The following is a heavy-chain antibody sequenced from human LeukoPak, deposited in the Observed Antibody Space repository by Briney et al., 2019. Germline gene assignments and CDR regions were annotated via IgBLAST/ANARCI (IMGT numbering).Heavy chain of an antibody. J-gene: IGHJ6*03. Sequence: GASVKVSCKASGYTFTSYGISWVRHAPGQGLDWMGCISAYNGNTNYAQKLQGRVTMTTDTSTSTAYMELRSLRSDDTAVYYCARDLASAPETSYYYYMDVWGKGTTVTVSS. V-gene: IGHV1-18*01. D-gene: IGHD3-3*01. CDR3: ARDLASAPETSYYYYMDV. CDR1: GYTFTSYG. CDR2: ISAYNGNT.